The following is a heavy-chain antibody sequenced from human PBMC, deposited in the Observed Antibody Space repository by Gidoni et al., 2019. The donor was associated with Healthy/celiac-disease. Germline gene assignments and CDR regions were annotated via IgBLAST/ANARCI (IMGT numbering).Heavy chain of an antibody. V-gene: IGHV4-59*01. Sequence: QVQLQESGPGLVKPSETLSLTCTVSGGSISSYYWSWIRQPPGKGLEWIGYIYYSGSTNYNPSLKSRVTISVDTSKNQFSLKLSSVTAADTAVYYCARVNYYGSGSFDYWGQGTLVTVSS. J-gene: IGHJ4*02. CDR1: GGSISSYY. CDR2: IYYSGST. CDR3: ARVNYYGSGSFDY. D-gene: IGHD3-10*01.